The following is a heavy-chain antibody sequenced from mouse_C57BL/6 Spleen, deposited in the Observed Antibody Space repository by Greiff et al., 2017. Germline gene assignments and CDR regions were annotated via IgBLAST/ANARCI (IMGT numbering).Heavy chain of an antibody. CDR1: GYTFTDYN. CDR3: ARAYGDWYFDV. D-gene: IGHD1-1*01. J-gene: IGHJ1*03. V-gene: IGHV1-18*01. Sequence: DVKLQESGPELVKPGASVKIPCKASGYTFTDYNMDWVKQSHGKSLEWLGDINPNNGGTIYNQKFKGKATLTVDKSSSPAYMELRSLTSEDTAVYYWARAYGDWYFDVWGTGTTVTVSS. CDR2: INPNNGGT.